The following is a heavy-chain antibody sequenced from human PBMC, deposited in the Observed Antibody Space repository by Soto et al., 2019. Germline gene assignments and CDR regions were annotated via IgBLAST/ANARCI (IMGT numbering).Heavy chain of an antibody. CDR3: ARDLGAFNYGSAYFDY. CDR2: IWYDGSNK. J-gene: IGHJ4*02. CDR1: GFTFSTYG. Sequence: GGSLRLSCAPSGFTFSTYGMPWVRQAPGKGLEWVAVIWYDGSNKYYADSVKGRFTISRDNSKNMLYLQLNSLRAEDTAIYYCARDLGAFNYGSAYFDYWGQGTTVTVSS. V-gene: IGHV3-33*01. D-gene: IGHD3-10*01.